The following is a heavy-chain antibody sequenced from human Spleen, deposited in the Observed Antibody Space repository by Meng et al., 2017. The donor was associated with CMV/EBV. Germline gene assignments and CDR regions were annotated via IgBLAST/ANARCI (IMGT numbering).Heavy chain of an antibody. CDR2: IYYSGST. Sequence: SETLSLTCTVSGGSISSSSYYWGWIRQPPGKGLEWIGSIYYSGSTYYNPSLKSRVTISVDTSKNQFSLKLTSVTAADTSVYYCARDKGGNVYSGSYFDSWGQGTLVTVSS. V-gene: IGHV4-39*07. CDR1: GGSISSSSYY. CDR3: ARDKGGNVYSGSYFDS. J-gene: IGHJ4*02. D-gene: IGHD1-26*01.